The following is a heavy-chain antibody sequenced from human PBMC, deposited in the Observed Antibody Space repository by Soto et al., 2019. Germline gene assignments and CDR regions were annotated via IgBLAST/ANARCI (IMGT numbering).Heavy chain of an antibody. CDR1: GFNFGTTD. Sequence: QLLQSGGGLVQPGGSLTLSCAASGFNFGTTDMSWVRQAPGEGLEWVSTIDGSGGITYYADSVKGRFTISRDNSRNTVDLQMNILRGDDTALYYCVKNSGWFNTWGQGALVTVSS. V-gene: IGHV3-23*01. J-gene: IGHJ5*02. CDR2: IDGSGGIT. CDR3: VKNSGWFNT.